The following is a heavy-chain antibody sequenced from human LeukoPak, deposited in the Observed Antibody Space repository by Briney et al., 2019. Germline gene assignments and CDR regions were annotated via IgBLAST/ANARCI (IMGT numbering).Heavy chain of an antibody. J-gene: IGHJ3*02. V-gene: IGHV4-34*01. D-gene: IGHD3-22*01. CDR2: INHSGST. Sequence: SETLSLTCAVYGGSFSGYYWSWIRQPPGKGLEWIGEINHSGSTNYNPSLKSRVTISVDTSKNQFSLKLSSVTAADTAVYYCARAPFVTMIVVVRKDAFDIWGQGTMVTVSS. CDR1: GGSFSGYY. CDR3: ARAPFVTMIVVVRKDAFDI.